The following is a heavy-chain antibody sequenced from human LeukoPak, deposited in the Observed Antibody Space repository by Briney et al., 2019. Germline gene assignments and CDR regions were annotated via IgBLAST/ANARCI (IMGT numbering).Heavy chain of an antibody. V-gene: IGHV3-48*02. CDR2: ISFSSSTI. J-gene: IGHJ6*02. CDR1: GFSFSSYS. D-gene: IGHD3-10*01. Sequence: GGSLRLSCAASGFSFSSYSMNWARQAPGKGLEWVSSISFSSSTIYYADSVKGRFTISRDNAKNSLYLQMDSLRDEDTAVYYCARAGRYGDFYYYYMDVWGQGTTVTVPS. CDR3: ARAGRYGDFYYYYMDV.